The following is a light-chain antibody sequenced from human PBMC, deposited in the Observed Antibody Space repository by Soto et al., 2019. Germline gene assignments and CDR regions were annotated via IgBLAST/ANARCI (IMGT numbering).Light chain of an antibody. V-gene: IGLV2-14*01. Sequence: LTQPASVSGSPGQSITISCTGTSSDVGGYDYVSWYQLHPGKAPKLMVFEVNSRPSGVSYRFSGSKSGNTASLTISGLQAEDEADYFCSSYSISTAYLFGTGTKSPS. CDR2: EVN. J-gene: IGLJ1*01. CDR1: SSDVGGYDY. CDR3: SSYSISTAYL.